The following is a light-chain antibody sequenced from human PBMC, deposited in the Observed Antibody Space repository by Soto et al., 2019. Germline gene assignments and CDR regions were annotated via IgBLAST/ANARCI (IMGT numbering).Light chain of an antibody. CDR3: QQYGSSPYT. V-gene: IGKV3-20*01. J-gene: IGKJ2*01. Sequence: DIVLTQSPGTLSLSPGDRATLSCRASQSVSSGYLAWYQQKPGQPPKLLMYGTSYRATGIPDRFSGSGSGTDVTLSSSRLEPEDFAVYYCQQYGSSPYTFGQGTKVEIK. CDR1: QSVSSGY. CDR2: GTS.